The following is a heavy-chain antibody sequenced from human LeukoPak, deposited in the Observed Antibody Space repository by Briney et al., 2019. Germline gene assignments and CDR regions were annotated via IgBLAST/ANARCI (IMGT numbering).Heavy chain of an antibody. CDR1: GFTFDDYA. V-gene: IGHV3-9*01. Sequence: GESLRLSCAASGFTFDDYAMHWVRRAPGKGLEWVPGISWNSGAIGYADSVKGRFTISRDNAKNSLYLQMNSLRAEDTALYYCAKGLSKSSSASYYTDWGQGTLVTVSS. CDR2: ISWNSGAI. J-gene: IGHJ4*02. D-gene: IGHD2-2*02. CDR3: AKGLSKSSSASYYTD.